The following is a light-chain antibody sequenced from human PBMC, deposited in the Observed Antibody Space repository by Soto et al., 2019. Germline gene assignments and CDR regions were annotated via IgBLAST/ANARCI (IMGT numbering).Light chain of an antibody. J-gene: IGKJ1*01. CDR3: PQYNSYPWT. CDR1: QSISGW. V-gene: IGKV1-5*01. Sequence: DIQMTQSPSTLSASVGDRVTITCRASQSISGWLAWYQQKPGKVPKLLIYDVSSLQSGVPSRFSGSGTRTEFTLAISSLQPDDFATYYSPQYNSYPWTFGQGTKVEIK. CDR2: DVS.